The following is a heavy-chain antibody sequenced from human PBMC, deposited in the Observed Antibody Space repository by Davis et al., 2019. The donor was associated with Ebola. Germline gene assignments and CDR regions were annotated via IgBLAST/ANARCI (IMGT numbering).Heavy chain of an antibody. CDR2: MNPNSGNT. CDR3: ARGQQLTPEY. Sequence: ASVQVSCKASGYTFTSYDINWVRQATGQGLEWMGWMNPNSGNTGYAQKFQVRVSMTRNTSISTAYMELSSLRSEDTAVYYCARGQQLTPEYWGQGTLVTVSS. CDR1: GYTFTSYD. J-gene: IGHJ4*02. D-gene: IGHD4-23*01. V-gene: IGHV1-8*01.